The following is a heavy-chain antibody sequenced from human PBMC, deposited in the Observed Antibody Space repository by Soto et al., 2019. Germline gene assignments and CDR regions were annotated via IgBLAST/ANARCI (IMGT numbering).Heavy chain of an antibody. D-gene: IGHD6-6*01. Sequence: PXESLKISCQCSGYIFANDWIALVRQMPGKGLEWMGIIFPGDSDTRYSPSFQGQVTISADKSINTAYLQWSSLKASDTAVYYCARRVAAHPYFDFWGQGALVTVSS. CDR2: IFPGDSDT. CDR3: ARRVAAHPYFDF. V-gene: IGHV5-51*01. J-gene: IGHJ4*02. CDR1: GYIFANDW.